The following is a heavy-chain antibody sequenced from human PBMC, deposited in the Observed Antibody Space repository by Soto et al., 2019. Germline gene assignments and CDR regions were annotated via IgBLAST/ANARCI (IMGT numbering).Heavy chain of an antibody. Sequence: LRLSCAASGFTFSSYWISWVRQAPGKGLEWVANIKQDGSEKYYVDSVKDRFTISRDNAKNSLYLQMNSLRAEDTAVYYCARDAGLGLRFDYWGQGPLVTVSS. J-gene: IGHJ4*02. CDR1: GFTFSSYW. CDR3: ARDAGLGLRFDY. CDR2: IKQDGSEK. D-gene: IGHD3-16*01. V-gene: IGHV3-7*03.